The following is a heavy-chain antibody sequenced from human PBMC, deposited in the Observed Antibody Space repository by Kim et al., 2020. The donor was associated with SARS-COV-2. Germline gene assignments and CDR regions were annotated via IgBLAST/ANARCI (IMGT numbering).Heavy chain of an antibody. CDR2: IYYSGRT. CDR3: ARGFDP. Sequence: SWNQQHHGKGLEWIGYIYYSGRTNNNPPLKGRVTISVDTSKNQFSLRLSSGPAADTAVYYCARGFDPWGQGTLVTGSS. V-gene: IGHV4-59*01. J-gene: IGHJ5*02.